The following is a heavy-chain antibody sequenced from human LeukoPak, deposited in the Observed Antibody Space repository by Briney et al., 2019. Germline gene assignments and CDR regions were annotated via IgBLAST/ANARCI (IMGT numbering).Heavy chain of an antibody. Sequence: SETLSLTCTVSGGSISSYYWSWIRQPPGKGLEWIGYIYYSGSTNYNPSLKSRVTISVDTSKNQFSLKLSSVTAADTAVYYCVRGDGPEYCSGGSCYFTRFDPWGQGTLVTVSS. CDR2: IYYSGST. CDR3: VRGDGPEYCSGGSCYFTRFDP. V-gene: IGHV4-59*01. J-gene: IGHJ5*02. CDR1: GGSISSYY. D-gene: IGHD2-15*01.